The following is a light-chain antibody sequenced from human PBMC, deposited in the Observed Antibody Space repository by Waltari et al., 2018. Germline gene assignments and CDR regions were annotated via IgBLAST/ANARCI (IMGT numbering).Light chain of an antibody. V-gene: IGKV1-9*01. CDR3: QQGFVYPTWT. J-gene: IGKJ1*01. CDR2: AAS. Sequence: DIQLTQSPSFLSASIGDRVTITCRASQGVGSYLAWYQQKPGKAPKLLIYAASILQSGDASRCSGSGSGTEFTLTISSLQPEDFATYSCQQGFVYPTWTFGQGTKVEIK. CDR1: QGVGSY.